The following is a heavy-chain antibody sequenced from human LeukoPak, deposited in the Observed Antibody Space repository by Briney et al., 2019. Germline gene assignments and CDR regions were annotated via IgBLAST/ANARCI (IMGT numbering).Heavy chain of an antibody. V-gene: IGHV3-23*01. Sequence: TGGSLRLSCAASGFTFSSYAMSWVRQAPGKGLEWVSAISGSGGSTYYADSVKGRFTISRDNSKNTLYLQMNSLRVEDTAVYYCAKDQGSGSYYYYMDAWGKGTTVAVSS. J-gene: IGHJ6*03. CDR3: AKDQGSGSYYYYMDA. D-gene: IGHD5-12*01. CDR1: GFTFSSYA. CDR2: ISGSGGST.